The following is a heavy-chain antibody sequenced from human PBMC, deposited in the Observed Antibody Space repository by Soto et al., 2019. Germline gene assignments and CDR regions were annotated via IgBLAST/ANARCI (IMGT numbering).Heavy chain of an antibody. CDR3: ARGGGSIVGATMEANY. D-gene: IGHD1-26*01. Sequence: QVQLVQSGAEVKKPGASVKVSCKASGYTFTSYAMHWVRQAPGQRLEWMGWINAGNGNTKYSQKFQGRVTITRDTSASTAYMELSSLRSEDTAVYYCARGGGSIVGATMEANYWGQGTLVTVSS. V-gene: IGHV1-3*01. CDR1: GYTFTSYA. CDR2: INAGNGNT. J-gene: IGHJ4*02.